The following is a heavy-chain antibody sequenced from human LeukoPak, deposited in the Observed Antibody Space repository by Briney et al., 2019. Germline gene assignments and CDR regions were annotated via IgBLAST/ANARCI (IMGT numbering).Heavy chain of an antibody. Sequence: SVKVSCKASGGTFSSYAISWVRQAPGQGLEWMGGTIPIFGTANYAQKFQGRVTITADESTSTAYMELSSLRSEDTAVYYCARDLSSSWYRSHFRFDPWGQGTLVTVSS. CDR3: ARDLSSSWYRSHFRFDP. J-gene: IGHJ5*02. CDR2: TIPIFGTA. V-gene: IGHV1-69*01. D-gene: IGHD6-13*01. CDR1: GGTFSSYA.